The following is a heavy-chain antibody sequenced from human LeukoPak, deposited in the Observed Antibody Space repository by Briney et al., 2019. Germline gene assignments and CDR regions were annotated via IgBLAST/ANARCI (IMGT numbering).Heavy chain of an antibody. V-gene: IGHV4-61*02. Sequence: SETLSLTCTVSAGSISSGSYYWSWIRQPAGKGLEWIGRIYTSGSTNYNPSLKSRVTISVDTSKNQFSLKLSSVTAADTAVYYCAIGSYSGSYHYWGQGTLVTVSS. CDR1: AGSISSGSYY. J-gene: IGHJ4*02. D-gene: IGHD1-26*01. CDR3: AIGSYSGSYHY. CDR2: IYTSGST.